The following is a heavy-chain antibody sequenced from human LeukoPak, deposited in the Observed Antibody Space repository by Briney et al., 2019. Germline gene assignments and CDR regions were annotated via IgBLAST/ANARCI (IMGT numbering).Heavy chain of an antibody. CDR3: ARDSMVRGVIHY. D-gene: IGHD3-10*01. V-gene: IGHV1-24*01. CDR1: GYTLTELS. Sequence: GASVKVSCKVSGYTLTELSMHWVRQAPGKGLEWMGGFDPEDGETIYAQKFQGRVTMTTDTSTSTAYMELRSLRSDDTAVYYCARDSMVRGVIHYWGQGTLVTVSS. J-gene: IGHJ4*02. CDR2: FDPEDGET.